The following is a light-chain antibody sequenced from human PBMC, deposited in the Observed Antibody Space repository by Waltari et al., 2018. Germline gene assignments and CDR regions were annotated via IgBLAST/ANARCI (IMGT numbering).Light chain of an antibody. Sequence: SSELTQDPAVSVALGQTGRIPCPGVSVRFHYANWYPQKPGQAPLLVMYGKNNRPSGIPDRFSGSYSGDTASLTITGAQAEDEADYYCNSRDSNGNPFVFGPGTKVTVL. CDR2: GKN. V-gene: IGLV3-19*01. J-gene: IGLJ1*01. CDR1: SVRFHY. CDR3: NSRDSNGNPFV.